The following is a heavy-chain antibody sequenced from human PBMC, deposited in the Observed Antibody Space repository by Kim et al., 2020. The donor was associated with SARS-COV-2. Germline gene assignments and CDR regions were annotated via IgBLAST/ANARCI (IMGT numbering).Heavy chain of an antibody. J-gene: IGHJ4*02. V-gene: IGHV3-33*01. CDR1: GFTFSSYG. CDR3: AREQDSGSYSPDY. D-gene: IGHD1-26*01. CDR2: IWYDGSNK. Sequence: GGSLRLSCAASGFTFSSYGMHWVRQAPGKGLEWVAVIWYDGSNKYYADSVKGRFTISRDNSKNTLYLQMNSLRAEDTAVYYCAREQDSGSYSPDYWGQGTLVTVSS.